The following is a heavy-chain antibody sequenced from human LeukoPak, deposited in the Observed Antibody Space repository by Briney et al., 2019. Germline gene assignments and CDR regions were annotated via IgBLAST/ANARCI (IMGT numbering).Heavy chain of an antibody. CDR2: IYTSGST. D-gene: IGHD1-26*01. J-gene: IGHJ2*01. Sequence: TSQTLSLTCTVSGGSISSGSNYWSWIRQPAGKGLEWIGRIYTSGSTNYNPSLKSRVTISVDTSKNQFSLKLSSVTAADTAVYYCARDGRPSPQLGATEWYFDLWGRGTLVTVSS. CDR3: ARDGRPSPQLGATEWYFDL. V-gene: IGHV4-61*02. CDR1: GGSISSGSNY.